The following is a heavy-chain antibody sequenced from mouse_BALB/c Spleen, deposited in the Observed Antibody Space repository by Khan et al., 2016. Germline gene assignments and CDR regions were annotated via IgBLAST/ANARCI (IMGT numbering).Heavy chain of an antibody. CDR1: GYSITSDYA. CDR2: ISKSGSS. CDR3: ALNWDKEDY. Sequence: VQLKESGPGLVKPSQSLSLTCTVTGYSITSDYAGNWNRQFPGKKLEGMGDISKSGSSRYNPSLKSGNSITGDKTKYQFILQLNSVTTVDTATYYCALNWDKEDYLVRGSLVPVS. J-gene: IGHJ3*01. D-gene: IGHD4-1*02. V-gene: IGHV3-2*02.